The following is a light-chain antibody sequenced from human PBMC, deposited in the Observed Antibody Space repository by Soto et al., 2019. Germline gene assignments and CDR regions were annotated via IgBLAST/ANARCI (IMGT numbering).Light chain of an antibody. J-gene: IGLJ1*01. Sequence: QSALTQPPSASGSPGQSVTISCTGTSSDVGDYNYVPWYQHHPGKAPKLMIYEVSKRPSGVPDRFSGSKSGNTASLTVSGLQAEDEADYYCSSYVGRNNFVFGTGTKLTVL. CDR2: EVS. CDR3: SSYVGRNNFV. CDR1: SSDVGDYNY. V-gene: IGLV2-8*01.